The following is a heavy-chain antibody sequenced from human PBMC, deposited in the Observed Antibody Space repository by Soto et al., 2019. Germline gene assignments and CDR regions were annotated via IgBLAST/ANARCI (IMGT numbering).Heavy chain of an antibody. CDR2: IKSKTDGGTT. J-gene: IGHJ3*02. D-gene: IGHD6-19*01. V-gene: IGHV3-15*07. Sequence: EVQLVESGGGLVKPGGSLRLSCAASGFTFSNAWMNWVRQAPGKGLEWVGRIKSKTDGGTTDYAAPVKGRFTISRDDSKNTLYLQMNSLHTEDTAVYYCTTGWNGYRSGWYARGGDACDIWGQGTMVTVSS. CDR1: GFTFSNAW. CDR3: TTGWNGYRSGWYARGGDACDI.